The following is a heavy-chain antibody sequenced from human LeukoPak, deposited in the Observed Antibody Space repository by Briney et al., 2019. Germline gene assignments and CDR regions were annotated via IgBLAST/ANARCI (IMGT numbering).Heavy chain of an antibody. CDR2: IHYDGSNK. CDR1: GFTFSSYG. CDR3: ARDLDYYDSSGPY. D-gene: IGHD3-22*01. J-gene: IGHJ4*02. V-gene: IGHV3-30*02. Sequence: PGGSLRLSCAASGFTFSSYGMQWVRQAPGKGLEWVAFIHYDGSNKYYANSVKGRFTISRDNSKNTLYLHMNSLRAEDTAVYYCARDLDYYDSSGPYWGQGTLVTVSS.